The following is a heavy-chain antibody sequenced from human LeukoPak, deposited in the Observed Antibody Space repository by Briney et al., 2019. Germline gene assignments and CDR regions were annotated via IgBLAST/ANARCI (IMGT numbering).Heavy chain of an antibody. V-gene: IGHV3-30*18. D-gene: IGHD2-21*02. CDR2: ISYDGSNK. Sequence: GGSLRLSCAASGFTFSSYGMHWVRQAPGKGLEWVAVISYDGSNKYYADSVKGRFTISRDNSKNTLYLQMNSLRAEDTAVYYCAKGDSTSLFDYWGQGTLVTVSS. J-gene: IGHJ4*02. CDR3: AKGDSTSLFDY. CDR1: GFTFSSYG.